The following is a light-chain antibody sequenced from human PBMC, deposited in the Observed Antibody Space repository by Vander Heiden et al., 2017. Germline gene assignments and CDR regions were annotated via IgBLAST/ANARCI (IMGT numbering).Light chain of an antibody. J-gene: IGLJ1*01. CDR3: SSYTTTGTRL. V-gene: IGLV2-14*03. CDR1: SSDVGGYDS. Sequence: QSALTQTASVSGSLGQSITISCAGTSSDVGGYDSVSWYQQHPGKAPKLMIYDVTYRPSGVSIRFSGSKSGNTASLTISGLQAEDESDYYCSSYTTTGTRLFGTGTKVTVL. CDR2: DVT.